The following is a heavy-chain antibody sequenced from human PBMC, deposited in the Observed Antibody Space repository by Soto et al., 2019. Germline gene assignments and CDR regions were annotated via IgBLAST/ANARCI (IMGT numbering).Heavy chain of an antibody. D-gene: IGHD4-4*01. Sequence: GGSLRLSCAASGFTFSGYSMNWVRQAPGKGLEWVSSISSSSSYIYYADSVKGRFTISRDNAKNSLYLQMNSLRAEDTAVYYCERGGDTVTTYNWFDPWGQGTLVTVSS. V-gene: IGHV3-21*01. J-gene: IGHJ5*02. CDR2: ISSSSSYI. CDR3: ERGGDTVTTYNWFDP. CDR1: GFTFSGYS.